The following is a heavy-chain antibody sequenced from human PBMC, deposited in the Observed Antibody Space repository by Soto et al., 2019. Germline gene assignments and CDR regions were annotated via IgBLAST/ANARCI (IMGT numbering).Heavy chain of an antibody. CDR1: GVIFNSYS. D-gene: IGHD1-26*01. V-gene: IGHV3-48*01. CDR2: INSGSTSV. CDR3: ASSASPDAY. Sequence: EVQLVESGGGLVQPGGSLRLSCVASGVIFNSYSMNWVRQAPGKGLEWISYINSGSTSVFYADSVKGPFTISRDNAKNSLYLQMNSLRAEDTAVYYCASSASPDAYWGQGTLVTVSS. J-gene: IGHJ4*02.